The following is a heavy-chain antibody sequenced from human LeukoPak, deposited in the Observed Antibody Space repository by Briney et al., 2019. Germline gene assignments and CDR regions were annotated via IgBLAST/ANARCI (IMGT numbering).Heavy chain of an antibody. J-gene: IGHJ6*03. CDR3: ARDGSGPQANYYYYYYMDV. CDR2: ISSSGSTI. D-gene: IGHD3-10*01. CDR1: GFTFSSYE. V-gene: IGHV3-48*03. Sequence: GGSLRLSCSASGFTFSSYEMNWVRQAPGKGLEWVSYISSSGSTIHYADSVKGRFTISRDNAKNSLYLQMNSLRAEDTAVYYCARDGSGPQANYYYYYYMDVWGKGTTVTISS.